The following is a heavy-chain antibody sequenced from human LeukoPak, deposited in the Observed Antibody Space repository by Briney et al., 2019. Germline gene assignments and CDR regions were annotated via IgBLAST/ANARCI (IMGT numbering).Heavy chain of an antibody. CDR2: ISAYNGNT. J-gene: IGHJ5*02. V-gene: IGHV1-18*01. CDR3: ARDLLGDSSGYYIKGWFDP. Sequence: ASVKVSCKASGYTFTSYGISWVRQAPGQGLEWMGWISAYNGNTNYAQKLQGRVTMTTDTSTSTAYMELRSLRSDDTAVYYCARDLLGDSSGYYIKGWFDPWGQGTLVTVSS. CDR1: GYTFTSYG. D-gene: IGHD3-22*01.